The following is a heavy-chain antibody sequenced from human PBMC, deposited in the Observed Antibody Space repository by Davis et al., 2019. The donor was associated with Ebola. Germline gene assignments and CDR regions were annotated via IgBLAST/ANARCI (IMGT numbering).Heavy chain of an antibody. CDR1: GFTFSSYA. J-gene: IGHJ3*02. D-gene: IGHD2-8*01. V-gene: IGHV3-23*01. CDR3: AKDKIMLDAFDI. Sequence: GESLKISCAASGFTFSSYAMNWVRRAPGKGLEWVSGIGGSGDSTHYADSVKGRFTISRDNSKNTLFLQMNSLRADDTAVYYCAKDKIMLDAFDIWGQGTMVTVSS. CDR2: IGGSGDST.